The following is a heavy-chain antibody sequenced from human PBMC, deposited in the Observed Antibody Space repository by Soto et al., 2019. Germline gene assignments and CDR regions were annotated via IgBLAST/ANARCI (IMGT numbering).Heavy chain of an antibody. J-gene: IGHJ6*02. CDR3: ATVDYYAFCTGYTPLYYYYGMDV. D-gene: IGHD3-3*01. Sequence: SVKVSCKASGGTFSSYAISWVRQAPGQGLEWMGGIIPIFGTANYSQKFQGRVTITADESTSTAYMELSSLRSEDTAVYYCATVDYYAFCTGYTPLYYYYGMDVWGQGTTVTVSS. CDR2: IIPIFGTA. V-gene: IGHV1-69*13. CDR1: GGTFSSYA.